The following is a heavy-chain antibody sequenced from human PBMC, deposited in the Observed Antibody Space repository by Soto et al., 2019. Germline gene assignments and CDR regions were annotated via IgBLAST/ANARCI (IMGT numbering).Heavy chain of an antibody. Sequence: GASVKVSCKASGYTFTSYDINWVRQATGQGLEWMGWMNPNSGNTGYAQKFQGRVTMTRNTSISTAYMELSSLRSEDTAVYYCARTVAAKDYYYYYMDVWGKGTTVTVSS. CDR2: MNPNSGNT. J-gene: IGHJ6*03. D-gene: IGHD2-15*01. V-gene: IGHV1-8*01. CDR3: ARTVAAKDYYYYYMDV. CDR1: GYTFTSYD.